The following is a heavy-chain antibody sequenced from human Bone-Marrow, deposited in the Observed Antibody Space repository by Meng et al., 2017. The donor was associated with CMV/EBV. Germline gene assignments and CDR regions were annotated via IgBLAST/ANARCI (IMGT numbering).Heavy chain of an antibody. CDR3: ASPGPNWLNYYYGTDV. Sequence: SETLSLTCAVYGGSFSGYYWSWIRQPPGKGLEWIGEINHSGSTNYNPSLKSRVTISVDTSKNQFSLKLSSVTAADTAVYYCASPGPNWLNYYYGTDVWGQGTTVTVSS. D-gene: IGHD1-1*01. J-gene: IGHJ6*02. CDR2: INHSGST. V-gene: IGHV4-34*01. CDR1: GGSFSGYY.